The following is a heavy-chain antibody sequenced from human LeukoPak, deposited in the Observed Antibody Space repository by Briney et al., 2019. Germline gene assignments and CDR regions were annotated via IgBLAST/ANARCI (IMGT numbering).Heavy chain of an antibody. CDR1: GFTFGDYA. Sequence: GGSLRLSCTASGFTFGDYAMSWFRQAPGKGLEWVGFIRSKAYGGTTEYAASVKGRFTISRDDSKSIAYLQMNSLKTEDTAVYYCTRDKRLLWFGELVDRESYWGQGTLVTVSS. V-gene: IGHV3-49*03. D-gene: IGHD3-10*01. CDR2: IRSKAYGGTT. J-gene: IGHJ4*02. CDR3: TRDKRLLWFGELVDRESY.